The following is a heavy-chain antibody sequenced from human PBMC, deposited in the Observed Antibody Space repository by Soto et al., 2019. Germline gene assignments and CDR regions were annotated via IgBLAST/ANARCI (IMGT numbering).Heavy chain of an antibody. D-gene: IGHD3-16*01. Sequence: GGSLRLSCAASGFMFSAYTMNWVRQAPGKGLEWLSSISDDSSYIDYADSLRGRFTVSRDNARNSLYLQIDSLGAEDTAVYYCATPYYFDHWGQGTLVTVS. CDR3: ATPYYFDH. J-gene: IGHJ4*02. V-gene: IGHV3-21*06. CDR2: ISDDSSYI. CDR1: GFMFSAYT.